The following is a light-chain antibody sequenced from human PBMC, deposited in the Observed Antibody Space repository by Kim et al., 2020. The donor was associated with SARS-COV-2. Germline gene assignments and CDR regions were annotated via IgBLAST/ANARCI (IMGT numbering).Light chain of an antibody. CDR3: QTGRTGLQV. CDR1: SGHSSYA. J-gene: IGLJ3*02. Sequence: ASVKLTCTLSSGHSSYAIAWHQQQPEKGPRYLMKLNSDGSHSKGDGIPDRFSGSSSGAERYLTISSLQSEDEADYYCQTGRTGLQVLGGEPMLTVL. CDR2: LNSDGSH. V-gene: IGLV4-69*01.